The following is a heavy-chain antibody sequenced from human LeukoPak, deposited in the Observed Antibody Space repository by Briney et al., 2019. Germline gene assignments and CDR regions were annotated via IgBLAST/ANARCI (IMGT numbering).Heavy chain of an antibody. Sequence: PGGSLRLSCAASGFTFSSYAMSWVRQAPGKGLEWVSAISGSGGSTYYADSVKGRFTISRDNSKNTLYLQMNSLRAEDTAVYYCAKSEGGHWRGYVPFDYWGQGTLVTVSS. CDR2: ISGSGGST. J-gene: IGHJ4*02. V-gene: IGHV3-23*01. CDR3: AKSEGGHWRGYVPFDY. CDR1: GFTFSSYA. D-gene: IGHD5-12*01.